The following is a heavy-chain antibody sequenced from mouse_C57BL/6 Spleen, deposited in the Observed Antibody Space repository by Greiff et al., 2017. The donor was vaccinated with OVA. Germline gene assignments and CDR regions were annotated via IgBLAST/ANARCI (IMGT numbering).Heavy chain of an antibody. CDR1: GYAFSSSW. J-gene: IGHJ4*01. CDR3: ANYYGSYYAMDY. CDR2: IYPGDGDT. V-gene: IGHV1-82*01. D-gene: IGHD1-1*01. Sequence: VKLVESGPELVKPGASVKISCKASGYAFSSSWMNWVKQRPGKGLEWIGRIYPGDGDTNYNGKFKGKATLTADKSSSTAYMQLSSLTSEDSAVYFCANYYGSYYAMDYWGQGTSVTVSS.